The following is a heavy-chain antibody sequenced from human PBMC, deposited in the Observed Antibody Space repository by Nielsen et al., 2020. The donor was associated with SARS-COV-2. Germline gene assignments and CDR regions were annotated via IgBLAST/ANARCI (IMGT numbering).Heavy chain of an antibody. J-gene: IGHJ5*02. CDR2: INAGNGNT. CDR3: ARGGGVVVVPAPFEDWFDP. Sequence: WVRQAPGQRLEWMGWINAGNGNTKYSQKLQGRVTMTTDTSTSTAYMELRSLRSDDTAVYYCARGGGVVVVPAPFEDWFDPWGQGTLVTVSS. D-gene: IGHD2-2*01. V-gene: IGHV1-18*01.